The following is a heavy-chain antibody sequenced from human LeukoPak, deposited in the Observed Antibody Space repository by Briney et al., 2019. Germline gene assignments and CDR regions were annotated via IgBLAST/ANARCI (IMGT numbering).Heavy chain of an antibody. CDR2: IYYSGST. V-gene: IGHV4-59*08. D-gene: IGHD2-2*02. Sequence: PSETLSLTCTASGGSISSYYWSWIRQPPGKGLEWIGYIYYSGSTNYNPSLKSRVTISVDTSKNQFSLKLSSVTAADTAVYYCARRSRNCSSTSCYTTLDVWGQGTTVTVSS. CDR1: GGSISSYY. CDR3: ARRSRNCSSTSCYTTLDV. J-gene: IGHJ6*02.